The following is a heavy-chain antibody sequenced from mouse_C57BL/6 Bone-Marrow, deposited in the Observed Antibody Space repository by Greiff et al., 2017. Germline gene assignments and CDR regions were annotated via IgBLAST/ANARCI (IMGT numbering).Heavy chain of an antibody. Sequence: VQLQQPGAELVKPGASVKLSCKASGYTFTSYWMHWVKQRPGQGLEWIGMIHPNSGGTNYNEKFKSKATLTVDKSSSTAYMQLSSLTSDDSAVYYCARSALLLRYWYFDVWGTGTTVTVSS. CDR2: IHPNSGGT. CDR3: ARSALLLRYWYFDV. CDR1: GYTFTSYW. D-gene: IGHD1-1*01. J-gene: IGHJ1*03. V-gene: IGHV1-64*01.